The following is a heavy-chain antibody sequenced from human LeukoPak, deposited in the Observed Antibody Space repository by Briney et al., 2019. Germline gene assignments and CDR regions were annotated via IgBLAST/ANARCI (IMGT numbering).Heavy chain of an antibody. J-gene: IGHJ4*02. CDR3: ARDFYYDSSGSR. Sequence: ASVKVSFKASGGTFSSYAISWVRQAPGQGLEWMGRIIPIFGTANYAQKFQGRVTITTDESTSTAYMELSSLRSEDTAVYYCARDFYYDSSGSRWGQGTLVTVSS. CDR1: GGTFSSYA. CDR2: IIPIFGTA. D-gene: IGHD3-22*01. V-gene: IGHV1-69*05.